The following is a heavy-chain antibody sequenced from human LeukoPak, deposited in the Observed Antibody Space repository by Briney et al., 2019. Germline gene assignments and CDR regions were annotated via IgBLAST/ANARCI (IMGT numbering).Heavy chain of an antibody. CDR3: ARVSPYYYDSSGYAFDY. CDR2: IYYSGST. CDR1: GGSISSSSYY. Sequence: PSETLFLTCTVSGGSISSSSYYWGWIRQPPGKGLEWFGGIYYSGSTYYNPSLKSRVTISVDTSKNQFSLKLSSVTAADTAVYYCARVSPYYYDSSGYAFDYWGQGTLVTVSS. D-gene: IGHD3-22*01. J-gene: IGHJ4*02. V-gene: IGHV4-39*07.